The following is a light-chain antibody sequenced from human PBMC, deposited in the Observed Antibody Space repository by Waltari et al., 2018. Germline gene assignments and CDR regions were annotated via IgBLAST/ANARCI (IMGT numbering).Light chain of an antibody. CDR3: QHYDTSPRT. CDR2: EAS. V-gene: IGKV3D-20*01. CDR1: QSGSHNY. Sequence: ENVLTQSPATLSLSPGERATLSCGASQSGSHNYLAWFQQKPGQAPRLLIYEASRRATGIPDRFSGSGSGTDFTLTISRLEPEDFAVYYCQHYDTSPRTFGQGTRLEIK. J-gene: IGKJ5*01.